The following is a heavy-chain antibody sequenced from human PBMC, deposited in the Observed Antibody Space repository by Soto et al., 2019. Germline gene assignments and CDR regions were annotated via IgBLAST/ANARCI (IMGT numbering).Heavy chain of an antibody. Sequence: GGSLRLSCAASGFPFSSNSVNWVRQAPGKGLEWVSYITGSGTTTRYADSVKGRFTLSRDNAKNSLFLDMNSLTDEDTAVYYCARDLNWAFDHWGRGTLVTVSS. CDR2: ITGSGTTT. V-gene: IGHV3-48*02. CDR3: ARDLNWAFDH. CDR1: GFPFSSNS. J-gene: IGHJ5*02. D-gene: IGHD1-1*01.